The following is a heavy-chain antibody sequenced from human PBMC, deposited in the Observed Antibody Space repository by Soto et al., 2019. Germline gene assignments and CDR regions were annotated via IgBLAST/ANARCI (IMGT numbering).Heavy chain of an antibody. CDR2: IYHSGST. J-gene: IGHJ6*02. CDR3: ARVSGSYYYGMDV. Sequence: QVQLQESGPGLVKPSGTLSLTCAVSGGSISSSNWWSWVRQPPGKGLEWIGEIYHSGSTNYNPSPESRVTISVHKSKNQFSLKLSSVIAADTAVYYCARVSGSYYYGMDVWGQGTTVTVSS. CDR1: GGSISSSNW. V-gene: IGHV4-4*02. D-gene: IGHD1-26*01.